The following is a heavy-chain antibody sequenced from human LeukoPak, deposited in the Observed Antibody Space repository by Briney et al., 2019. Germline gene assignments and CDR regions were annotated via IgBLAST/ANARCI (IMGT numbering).Heavy chain of an antibody. V-gene: IGHV3-74*01. CDR2: INSDGSST. J-gene: IGHJ4*02. Sequence: GGSLRLSCAASGFTFSSYWMHWVRQAPGKGLVWVSRINSDGSSTSYADSVKGRFTISRDNAKNSLYLQMNSLRAEDTAVYYCAKAFGIFGVVIDYGEFDYWGQGTLVTVSS. D-gene: IGHD3-3*01. CDR3: AKAFGIFGVVIDYGEFDY. CDR1: GFTFSSYW.